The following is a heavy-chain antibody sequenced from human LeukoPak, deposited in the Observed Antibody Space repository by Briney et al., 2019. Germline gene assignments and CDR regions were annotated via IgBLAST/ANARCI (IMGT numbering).Heavy chain of an antibody. D-gene: IGHD5-12*01. CDR2: INYSGST. CDR3: ARRGYENWFDP. J-gene: IGHJ5*02. V-gene: IGHV4-39*01. CDR1: GGSVSSGGYY. Sequence: PSETLSLTCTVSGGSVSSGGYYWSWIRQPPGKGLEWIGSINYSGSTYYNPSVKSRVTISVDTSKDQFSLKLTSVTAADTAVYYCARRGYENWFDPWGQGTLVTVSS.